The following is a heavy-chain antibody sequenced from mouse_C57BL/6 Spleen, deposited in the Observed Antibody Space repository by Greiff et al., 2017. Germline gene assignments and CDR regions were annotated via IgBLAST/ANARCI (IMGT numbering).Heavy chain of an antibody. CDR2: IYPGDGDT. CDR1: GYAFSSSW. D-gene: IGHD2-12*01. CDR3: ARKISYYKTGFAMDY. V-gene: IGHV1-80*01. Sequence: QVQLKQSGAELVKPGASVKISCKASGYAFSSSWMNWVKQRPGKGLEWIGQIYPGDGDTNYNGKFKGKATLTADKSSSTAYMQLSSLTSEDSAVYFCARKISYYKTGFAMDYWGQGTSVTVSS. J-gene: IGHJ4*01.